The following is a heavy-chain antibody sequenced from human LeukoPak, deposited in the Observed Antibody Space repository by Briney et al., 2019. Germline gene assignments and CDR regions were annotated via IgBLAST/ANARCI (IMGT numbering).Heavy chain of an antibody. CDR2: INHSGST. CDR1: GGSISSYY. V-gene: IGHV4-34*01. CDR3: ARRPYYGSGSSYYYYYYMDV. D-gene: IGHD3-10*01. Sequence: SETLSLTCTVSGGSISSYYWSWIRQPPGKGLEWIGEINHSGSTNYNPSLKSRVTISVDTSKNQFSLKLSSVTAADTAVYYCARRPYYGSGSSYYYYYYMDVWGKGTTVTISS. J-gene: IGHJ6*03.